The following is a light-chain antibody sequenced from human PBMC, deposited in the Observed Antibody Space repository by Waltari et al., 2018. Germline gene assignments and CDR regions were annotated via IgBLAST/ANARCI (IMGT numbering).Light chain of an antibody. Sequence: EIVMTQSPATLSVSPGEGVTLSGRARQSVSGNLAWYQQRPGQAPRLLIYGASTRATGIPARFSGSGSGTEFTLTISSLQSEDFAVYYCHQYDHWPTFTFGQGTKLEI. CDR2: GAS. V-gene: IGKV3-15*01. CDR1: QSVSGN. CDR3: HQYDHWPTFT. J-gene: IGKJ2*01.